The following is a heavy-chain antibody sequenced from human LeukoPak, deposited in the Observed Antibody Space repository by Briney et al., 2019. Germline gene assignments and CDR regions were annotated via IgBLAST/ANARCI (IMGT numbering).Heavy chain of an antibody. J-gene: IGHJ4*02. CDR1: GYTFTSYY. CDR3: ARGPVIRRSSGTYYLDY. V-gene: IGHV1-8*02. CDR2: MNPNSGNT. D-gene: IGHD3-22*01. Sequence: GASVKVSCKASGYTFTSYYMHWVRQAPGQGLEWMGWMNPNSGNTGYAQKFQGRVTMTRNTSISTAYMELSSLRSEDTAVYYCARGPVIRRSSGTYYLDYWGQGTLVTVSS.